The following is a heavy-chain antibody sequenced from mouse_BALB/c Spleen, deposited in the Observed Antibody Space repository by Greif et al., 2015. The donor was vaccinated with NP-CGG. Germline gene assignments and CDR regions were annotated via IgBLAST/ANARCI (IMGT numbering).Heavy chain of an antibody. CDR2: IDPANGNT. V-gene: IGHV14-3*02. D-gene: IGHD2-4*01. CDR1: GFNIKDTY. Sequence: VQLQQSGAELVKPGASVKLSCTASGFNIKDTYMHWVKQRPEQGLEWIGRIDPANGNTKYDPKFQGKATITADTSSNTAYLQLSSLTSEDTAVYYCAVITTKYFDVWGAGTTVTVSS. CDR3: AVITTKYFDV. J-gene: IGHJ1*01.